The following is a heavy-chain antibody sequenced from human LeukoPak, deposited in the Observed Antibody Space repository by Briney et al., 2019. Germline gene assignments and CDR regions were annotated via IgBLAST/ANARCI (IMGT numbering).Heavy chain of an antibody. J-gene: IGHJ4*02. V-gene: IGHV3-30*18. CDR3: AKDVDSFGSGSYVEGFDY. CDR2: ISHDGTNQ. D-gene: IGHD3-10*01. Sequence: GRSLRLSCAASGFTFSSYGMHWVRQAPGKGLEWVAVISHDGTNQYYADSVKGRFTISRDNSKNTLYVQMNSLRAEDTAVYYCAKDVDSFGSGSYVEGFDYWGQGTLVTVSS. CDR1: GFTFSSYG.